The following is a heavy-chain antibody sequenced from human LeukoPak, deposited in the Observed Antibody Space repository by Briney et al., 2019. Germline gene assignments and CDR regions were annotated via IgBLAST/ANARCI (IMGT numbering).Heavy chain of an antibody. J-gene: IGHJ3*02. D-gene: IGHD1-26*01. CDR1: GFTFSSYG. CDR3: ARAGENSGSYYGDAFDI. V-gene: IGHV3-30*02. CDR2: IRYDGSNK. Sequence: YPGGPLRLSCAASGFTFSSYGMHWVRQAPGKGLEWVAFIRYDGSNKYYADSVKGRFTISRDNSKNTLYLQMNSLRAEDTAVYYCARAGENSGSYYGDAFDIWGQGTMVTVSS.